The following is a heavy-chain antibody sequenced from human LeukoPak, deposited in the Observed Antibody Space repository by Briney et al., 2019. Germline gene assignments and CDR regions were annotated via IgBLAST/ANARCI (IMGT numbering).Heavy chain of an antibody. CDR1: GYTFTCYY. CDR3: AVEMATIIRRNRRSAAFDI. J-gene: IGHJ3*02. Sequence: ASVKVSCKASGYTFTCYYMHWVRQAPGQGLEWMGWINPNSGGTNYAQKFQGRVTMTRDTSISTAYMELSRLRSDDTAVYYCAVEMATIIRRNRRSAAFDIWGQGTMVTVSS. CDR2: INPNSGGT. D-gene: IGHD5-24*01. V-gene: IGHV1-2*02.